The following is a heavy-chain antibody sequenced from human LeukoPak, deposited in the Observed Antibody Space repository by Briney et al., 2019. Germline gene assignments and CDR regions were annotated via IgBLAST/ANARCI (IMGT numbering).Heavy chain of an antibody. CDR1: GFTFSSYS. CDR2: ISSSSSYI. V-gene: IGHV3-21*01. D-gene: IGHD3-22*01. J-gene: IGHJ4*02. Sequence: GGSLRLSCAASGFTFSSYSMNWVRQAPGKGLEWVSSISSSSSYICYADSVKGRFTISRDNAKNSLYLQMNSLRAEDTAVYYCARRTYYYDSSGYYYFDYWGQGTLVTVSS. CDR3: ARRTYYYDSSGYYYFDY.